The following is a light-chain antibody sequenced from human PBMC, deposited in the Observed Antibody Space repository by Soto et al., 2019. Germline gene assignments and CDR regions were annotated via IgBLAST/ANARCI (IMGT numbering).Light chain of an antibody. J-gene: IGLJ1*01. CDR3: NSFTTSSTYV. CDR2: EVN. V-gene: IGLV2-18*02. CDR1: SSDIGSYNR. Sequence: QSVLTHPASLSGSPRQSITISCTGTSSDIGSYNRVSWYQQPPGTAPKLIIYEVNNRPSGVPDRFSGSKSGNTASLTISGLQAEDEADYYCNSFTTSSTYVFGTGTKVTVL.